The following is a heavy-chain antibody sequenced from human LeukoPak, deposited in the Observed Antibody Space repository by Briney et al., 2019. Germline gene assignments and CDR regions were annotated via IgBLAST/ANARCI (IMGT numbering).Heavy chain of an antibody. V-gene: IGHV1-3*01. D-gene: IGHD4-17*01. Sequence: ASVKVSCKASGYTFTNYAMHWVRQSPGQRLEWMGWINVGNGNTKYSQKFQGRVTIPRDTSASSAYMQLSSLRSEDTAVYYCARKTYGDYVYFDLWGQGTLVTVSS. CDR1: GYTFTNYA. J-gene: IGHJ2*01. CDR3: ARKTYGDYVYFDL. CDR2: INVGNGNT.